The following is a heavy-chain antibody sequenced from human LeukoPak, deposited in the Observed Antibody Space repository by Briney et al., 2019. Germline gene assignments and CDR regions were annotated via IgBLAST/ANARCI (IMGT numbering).Heavy chain of an antibody. CDR1: GGSISSSSYY. CDR3: ARGGQLLLYVLSVDY. D-gene: IGHD2-2*02. V-gene: IGHV4-39*07. Sequence: PSETLSLTCTVSGGSISSSSYYWGWIRQPPGKGLEWIGSIYYSGSTYYNPSPKSRVTISVDTSKNQFSLKLSSVTAADTAVYYCARGGQLLLYVLSVDYWGQGTLVTVSS. J-gene: IGHJ4*02. CDR2: IYYSGST.